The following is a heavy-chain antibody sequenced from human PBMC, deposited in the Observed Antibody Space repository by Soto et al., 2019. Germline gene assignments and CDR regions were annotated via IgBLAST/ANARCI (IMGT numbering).Heavy chain of an antibody. V-gene: IGHV3-15*07. CDR2: IKSKTDGGTT. Sequence: GGSLRLSCAASGFTFSNAWMNWVRQAPGKGLEWVGRIKSKTDGGTTDYAAPVKGRFTISRDDSKNTLYLQMNSLKTEDTAVYYCTTDLSPQGSSQYYGMDVWGQGTTVTVSS. D-gene: IGHD3-10*01. CDR3: TTDLSPQGSSQYYGMDV. J-gene: IGHJ6*02. CDR1: GFTFSNAW.